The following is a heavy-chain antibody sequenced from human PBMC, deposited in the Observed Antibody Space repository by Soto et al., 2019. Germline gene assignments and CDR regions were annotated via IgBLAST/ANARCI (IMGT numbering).Heavy chain of an antibody. D-gene: IGHD3-3*01. J-gene: IGHJ4*02. V-gene: IGHV2-5*02. Sequence: SGPTLVNPRQTLTLTCTFSGFSLTTSGVGVGWIRQSPGKAPEWLALIYWDDDRRYSPSLKSRLTITKDTSKNQVVLTMADLDPADTATYYCAHRVLRTVFGLVTTTAIYFDFWGQGTPVTVSS. CDR1: GFSLTTSGVG. CDR3: AHRVLRTVFGLVTTTAIYFDF. CDR2: IYWDDDR.